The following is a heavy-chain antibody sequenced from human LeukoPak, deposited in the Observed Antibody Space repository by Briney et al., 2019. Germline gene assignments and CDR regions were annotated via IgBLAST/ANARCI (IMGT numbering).Heavy chain of an antibody. D-gene: IGHD5-12*01. V-gene: IGHV3-74*01. Sequence: PGGSLRLSCAASGFTFSSYWMHWVRHAPGKGLVWVSRINSDGSSTSYADSVKGRFTISRDNAKNTLYLQMNSLRAEDTAVYYCARDQYSGYEFDYWGQGTLVTVSS. CDR1: GFTFSSYW. J-gene: IGHJ4*02. CDR3: ARDQYSGYEFDY. CDR2: INSDGSST.